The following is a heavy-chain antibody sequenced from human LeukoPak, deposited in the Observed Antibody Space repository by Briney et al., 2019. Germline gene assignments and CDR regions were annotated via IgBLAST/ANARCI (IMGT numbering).Heavy chain of an antibody. CDR2: ISGSGGST. J-gene: IGHJ4*02. D-gene: IGHD1-1*01. CDR3: AKGNWRYFDY. V-gene: IGHV3-23*01. CDR1: GFTFSTYV. Sequence: GGSLRLSCAASGFTFSTYVMSWVRQAPRKGLEWVSAISGSGGSTYYADSVKGRFTISRDNSKNTLYLQMNSLGADDTAVYYCAKGNWRYFDYWGQGTLVTVSS.